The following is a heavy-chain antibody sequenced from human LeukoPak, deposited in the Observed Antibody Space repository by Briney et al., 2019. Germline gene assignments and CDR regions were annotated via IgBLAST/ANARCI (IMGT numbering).Heavy chain of an antibody. CDR2: YSYSGST. D-gene: IGHD2-15*01. CDR3: ARGAYCSGGSCYSGFDP. V-gene: IGHV4-31*03. CDR1: GGSISSGGYY. J-gene: IGHJ5*02. Sequence: PSETLSLTCTVSGGSISSGGYYWSWLRQHPGKGLELMGYYSYSGSTYYNPSLQSRVTISVDTSKNQFSLKLSSVTAADTAVYYCARGAYCSGGSCYSGFDPWGQGTLVTVSS.